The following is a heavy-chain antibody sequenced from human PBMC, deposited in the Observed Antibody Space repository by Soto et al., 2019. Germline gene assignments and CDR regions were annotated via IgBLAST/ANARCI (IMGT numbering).Heavy chain of an antibody. J-gene: IGHJ4*02. CDR3: ARAESTRILSLYVY. CDR1: GYTFTSYG. Sequence: ASVKVSCKASGYTFTSYGISWVRQAPGQGLEWMGWISAYNGNTNYAQKLQGRVTMTTDTSTSTAYMELRSLRSDDTAVYYCARAESTRILSLYVYWGQGTLVTVSS. CDR2: ISAYNGNT. D-gene: IGHD3-16*02. V-gene: IGHV1-18*01.